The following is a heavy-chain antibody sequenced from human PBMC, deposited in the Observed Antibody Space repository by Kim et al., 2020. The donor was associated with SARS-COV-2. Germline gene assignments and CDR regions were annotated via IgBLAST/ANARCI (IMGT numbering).Heavy chain of an antibody. CDR1: GGSFSAYY. CDR2: ISHNGST. V-gene: IGHV4-34*01. CDR3: AKCPRQWLLRGPYGYYMVV. Sequence: SETLSLTCAVYGGSFSAYYLSWIRQPPGKGLEWIGEISHNGSTKYNPSLKSRVTISVDTSKNQFSLKLLYVTTADTAVYYVAKCPRQWLLRGPYGYYMVV. D-gene: IGHD6-19*01. J-gene: IGHJ6*03.